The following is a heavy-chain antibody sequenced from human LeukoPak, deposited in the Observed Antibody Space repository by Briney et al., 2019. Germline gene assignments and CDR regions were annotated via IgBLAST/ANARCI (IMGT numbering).Heavy chain of an antibody. CDR1: GYAFTGYY. J-gene: IGHJ5*02. CDR3: ARDPRYTMVRGVIIRNWFDP. V-gene: IGHV1-2*02. Sequence: ASVKVSCKASGYAFTGYYMHWVRQAPGQGLEWMGWINPNSGGTNYAQKFQGRVTMTRDTSISTAYMELSRLRSDDTAVYYCARDPRYTMVRGVIIRNWFDPWGQGTLVTVSS. CDR2: INPNSGGT. D-gene: IGHD3-10*01.